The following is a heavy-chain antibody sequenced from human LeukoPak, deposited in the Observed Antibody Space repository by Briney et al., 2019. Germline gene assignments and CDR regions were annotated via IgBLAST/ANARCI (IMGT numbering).Heavy chain of an antibody. V-gene: IGHV4-31*03. CDR1: GDSVSDGSYY. D-gene: IGHD3-10*01. CDR3: ARGTAPLIMVRGAKRYSSYFDY. Sequence: SETLSLTCTVSGDSVSDGSYYWSWIRQQPGKGLEWIGYIYHSGSTFYNPSLRSRLTISLDTSKNQFSLKLSSVTAADTAVYYCARGTAPLIMVRGAKRYSSYFDYWGQGTLVTVSS. CDR2: IYHSGST. J-gene: IGHJ4*02.